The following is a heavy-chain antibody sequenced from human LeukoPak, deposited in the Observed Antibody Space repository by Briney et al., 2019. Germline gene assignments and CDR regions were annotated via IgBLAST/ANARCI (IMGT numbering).Heavy chain of an antibody. Sequence: PGGSLRLSCAASGFTFSTYCMSWVRQAPGKGLEWVSAISGSGGSTYYADSVKGRFTISRDNSKNTLYLQMNSLRAEDTAVYYCAKPHYDFWSGYFPPYGMDVWGQGTTDTVSS. CDR2: ISGSGGST. D-gene: IGHD3-3*01. CDR1: GFTFSTYC. V-gene: IGHV3-23*01. J-gene: IGHJ6*02. CDR3: AKPHYDFWSGYFPPYGMDV.